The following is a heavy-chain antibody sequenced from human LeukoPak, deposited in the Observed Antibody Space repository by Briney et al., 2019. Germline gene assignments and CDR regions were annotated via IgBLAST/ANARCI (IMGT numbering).Heavy chain of an antibody. CDR2: ISYDRTHI. D-gene: IGHD1-26*01. CDR3: ARDNTVGAAIEY. V-gene: IGHV3-30-3*01. CDR1: GFTFSSYA. J-gene: IGHJ4*02. Sequence: GGSLRLSCAASGFTFSSYAMHWVRQAPGKGLEWVAVISYDRTHIYYADSMKGRFTISRDNSKNTLYLQMNSLRAEDTAVYYRARDNTVGAAIEYWGQGTLVTVSS.